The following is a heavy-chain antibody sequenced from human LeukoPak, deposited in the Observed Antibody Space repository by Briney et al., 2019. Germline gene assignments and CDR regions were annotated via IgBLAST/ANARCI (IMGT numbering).Heavy chain of an antibody. D-gene: IGHD5-12*01. CDR1: GYLINSGYC. J-gene: IGHJ4*02. V-gene: IGHV4-38-2*02. CDR3: ASRATVANIYFDS. Sequence: KPSETLSLTCSVSGYLINSGYCWGRFRQSPGKGLEWIGSIYSTGDTYDKRSLKRRVSISVDSSKNQFSLKLRSVTAADTAVYYCASRATVANIYFDSWGQGNLVTVSS. CDR2: IYSTGDT.